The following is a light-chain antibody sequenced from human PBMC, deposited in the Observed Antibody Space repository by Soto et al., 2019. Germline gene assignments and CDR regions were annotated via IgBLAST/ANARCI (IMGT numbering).Light chain of an antibody. Sequence: DIQMTQSPSTLSASVGDRVTITCRASQNINNWLAWYQQKPGQAPKLLIYKASNLESGVPSRFRGSGSGTEFTLSISSLQPDDFATCYCQQYSGYSTTFGQETKVEVK. CDR1: QNINNW. J-gene: IGKJ1*01. V-gene: IGKV1-5*03. CDR2: KAS. CDR3: QQYSGYSTT.